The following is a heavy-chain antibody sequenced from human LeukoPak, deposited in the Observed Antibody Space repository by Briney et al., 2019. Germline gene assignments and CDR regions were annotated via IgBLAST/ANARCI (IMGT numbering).Heavy chain of an antibody. CDR2: MDPNSGGT. Sequence: ASVKVSCKASGYTFNVNYMHWVRQAPGQGLEWMGWMDPNSGGTKFAQNFQGRVTMTRDTSISTAYMELSSLRSDDTAVYYCARAASYYYDSSGYSFDYWGQGTLVTVSS. CDR3: ARAASYYYDSSGYSFDY. V-gene: IGHV1-2*02. CDR1: GYTFNVNY. J-gene: IGHJ4*02. D-gene: IGHD3-22*01.